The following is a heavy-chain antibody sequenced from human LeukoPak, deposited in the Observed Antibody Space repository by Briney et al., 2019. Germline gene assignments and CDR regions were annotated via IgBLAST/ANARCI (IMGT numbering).Heavy chain of an antibody. J-gene: IGHJ6*03. D-gene: IGHD6-19*01. Sequence: SQTLSLTCAISGDSVSSNSAAWNWIRQSPSRGLEWLGRTYYRSKWYNDYAVSVKSRITINPDTSKNQFSLQLNSVTPEDTAVYYCARAPHSPPGIAVAGKRGYYYYMDVWGKGTTVTVSS. CDR3: ARAPHSPPGIAVAGKRGYYYYMDV. CDR2: TYYRSKWYN. V-gene: IGHV6-1*01. CDR1: GDSVSSNSAA.